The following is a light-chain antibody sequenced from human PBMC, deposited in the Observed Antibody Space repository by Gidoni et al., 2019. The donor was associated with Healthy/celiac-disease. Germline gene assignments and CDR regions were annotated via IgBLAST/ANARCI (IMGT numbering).Light chain of an antibody. J-gene: IGKJ1*01. CDR3: QQDGSSPKT. V-gene: IGKV3-20*01. CDR1: QSVSSSY. Sequence: EIVLTQSPGTLSLSPGERATLSCRASQSVSSSYFAWYQQRPGQAPRLLIYGASSRATGIPDRFSGSGSGTCFTLTISRLEPEEFAVYYCQQDGSSPKTFGQGTKVEIK. CDR2: GAS.